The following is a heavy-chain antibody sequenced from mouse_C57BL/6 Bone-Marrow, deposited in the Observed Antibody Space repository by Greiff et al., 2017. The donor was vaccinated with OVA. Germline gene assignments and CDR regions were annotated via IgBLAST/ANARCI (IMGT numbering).Heavy chain of an antibody. CDR2: IDPSDSYT. CDR1: GYTFTSYW. J-gene: IGHJ2*01. Sequence: VKLQQPGAELVMPGASVKLSCKASGYTFTSYWMHWVKQRPGQGLEWIGEIDPSDSYTNYNQKFKGKSTLTVDKSSSTAYMQLSSLTSEDSAVYYCARVGSSYGYFDYWGQGTTLTVSS. CDR3: ARVGSSYGYFDY. D-gene: IGHD1-1*01. V-gene: IGHV1-69*01.